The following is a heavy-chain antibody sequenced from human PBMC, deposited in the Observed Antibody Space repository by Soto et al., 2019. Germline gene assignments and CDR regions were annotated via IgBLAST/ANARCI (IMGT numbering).Heavy chain of an antibody. CDR3: AKDIGCTNGVCYGIDYYYGMDV. Sequence: EVQLVESGGVVVQPGGSLRLSCAASEFTFDDYTMHWVRQAPGKGLEWVSLISWDGGSTYYADSVKGRFTISRDNSKNSLYLQMNSLRTEDTALYYCAKDIGCTNGVCYGIDYYYGMDVWGQGTTVTVSS. D-gene: IGHD2-8*01. V-gene: IGHV3-43*01. J-gene: IGHJ6*02. CDR1: EFTFDDYT. CDR2: ISWDGGST.